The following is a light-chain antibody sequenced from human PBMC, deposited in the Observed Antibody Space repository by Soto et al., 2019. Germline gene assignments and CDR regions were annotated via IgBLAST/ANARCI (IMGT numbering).Light chain of an antibody. CDR2: EVS. V-gene: IGLV2-14*01. J-gene: IGLJ1*01. CDR3: SSYTSSSTYV. Sequence: QSALTQPASVSGSPGQSITISCTGTSSDVGGYNYVSWYQQHPGKAPNLMIYEVSNRPSGVSNRFSGCKSGNTASLTISGLQAEDDADYYGSSYTSSSTYVFGTGTKVTVL. CDR1: SSDVGGYNY.